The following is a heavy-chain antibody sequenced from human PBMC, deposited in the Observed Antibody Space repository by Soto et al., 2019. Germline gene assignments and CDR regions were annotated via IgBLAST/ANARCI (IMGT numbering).Heavy chain of an antibody. V-gene: IGHV1-3*01. D-gene: IGHD6-13*01. CDR2: INAGNGNT. Sequence: GASVKVSCKASGYTFTSYAMHWVRQAPGQRLEWMGWINAGNGNTKYSQKFQGRVTITRDTSASTAYMELSSLRSEDTAVYYCARSDSSSWYGWWFDPWGQGTLVTVSS. CDR1: GYTFTSYA. J-gene: IGHJ5*02. CDR3: ARSDSSSWYGWWFDP.